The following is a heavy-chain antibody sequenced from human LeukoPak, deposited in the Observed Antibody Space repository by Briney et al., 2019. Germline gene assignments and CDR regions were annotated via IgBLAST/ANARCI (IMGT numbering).Heavy chain of an antibody. D-gene: IGHD2-15*01. V-gene: IGHV3-21*01. CDR2: IKSSSNYI. J-gene: IGHJ4*02. CDR1: EFTLSSYN. CDR3: ARDKDRTSAGRCYLPDD. Sequence: GGSLRLSCVASEFTLSSYNMNWVRQAPGKGLECRSSIKSSSNYINYADSVKGRFTISRDNAKNSVYLQMSSLRAEDTAVYYCARDKDRTSAGRCYLPDDWGQGTLVTVSS.